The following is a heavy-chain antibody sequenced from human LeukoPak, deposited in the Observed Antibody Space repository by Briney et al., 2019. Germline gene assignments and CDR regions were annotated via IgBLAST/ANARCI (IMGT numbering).Heavy chain of an antibody. D-gene: IGHD5-24*01. J-gene: IGHJ4*02. V-gene: IGHV4-34*01. Sequence: KPSETLSLTCTVSGGSISSYYWSWIRQPPGKGLEWIGEINHSGSTNYNPSLKSRVTISVDTSKNQFSLKLSSVTAADTAVYYCARGRGVEMATIETYYFDYWGQGTLVTVSS. CDR3: ARGRGVEMATIETYYFDY. CDR2: INHSGST. CDR1: GGSISSYY.